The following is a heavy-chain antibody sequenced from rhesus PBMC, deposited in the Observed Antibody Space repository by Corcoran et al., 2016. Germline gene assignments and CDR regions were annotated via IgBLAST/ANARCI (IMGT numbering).Heavy chain of an antibody. CDR3: ASVNTVTDGDY. Sequence: QVQLQESGPGLVKPSETLSLTCAVSGGSISSGYYYWSWIRQPSGKGLEWIGYITSSGSTSYNPSLKSRVTLSVDTSKNQFSLKLSSVTAADTAVYYCASVNTVTDGDYWGQGVLVTVSS. V-gene: IGHV4-122*02. CDR2: ITSSGST. J-gene: IGHJ4*01. D-gene: IGHD4-23*01. CDR1: GGSISSGYYY.